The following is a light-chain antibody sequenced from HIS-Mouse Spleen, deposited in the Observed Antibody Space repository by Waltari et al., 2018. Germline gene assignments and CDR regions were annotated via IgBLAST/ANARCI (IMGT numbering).Light chain of an antibody. Sequence: SYELTQPPSVSVSPGQTARITCSGDALPKQYAYWYQQKPGQAPVLVIYKDSERPSGIPVRFSGSISGKTVTLTISGVQAEDEADYYCQSADSSGTYVVFGGGTKLTVL. CDR3: QSADSSGTYVV. CDR2: KDS. CDR1: ALPKQY. J-gene: IGLJ2*01. V-gene: IGLV3-25*03.